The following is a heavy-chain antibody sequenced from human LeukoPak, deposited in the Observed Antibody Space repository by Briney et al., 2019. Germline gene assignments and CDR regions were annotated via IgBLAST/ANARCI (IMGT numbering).Heavy chain of an antibody. V-gene: IGHV3-53*04. CDR2: IYSGGST. J-gene: IGHJ6*02. CDR3: ARLTTYYGMDV. CDR1: GFTGRCNY. D-gene: IGHD2/OR15-2a*01. Sequence: GFLRLSCSGSGFTGRCNYMDWVRPGSREGLGWVSVIYSGGSTYYADSVKGRFTISRHSSNNTLYIQMNSLRAEDTAVYYCARLTTYYGMDVWGQGTTVTVSS.